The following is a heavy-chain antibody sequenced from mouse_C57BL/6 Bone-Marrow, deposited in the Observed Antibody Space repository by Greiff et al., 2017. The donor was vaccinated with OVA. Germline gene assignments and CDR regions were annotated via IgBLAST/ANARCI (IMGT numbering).Heavy chain of an antibody. D-gene: IGHD2-10*01. CDR1: GFNIKDAY. CDR3: TTAYPAWFAY. CDR2: IDPENGDT. Sequence: VQLQQSGAELVRPGASVKLSCTASGFNIKDAYMHWVKQRPEQGLEWIGWIDPENGDTEYASKFQGKATITADTSSNTAYLQLSSLTSEDTAVYYCTTAYPAWFAYWGQGTLVTVSA. J-gene: IGHJ3*01. V-gene: IGHV14-4*01.